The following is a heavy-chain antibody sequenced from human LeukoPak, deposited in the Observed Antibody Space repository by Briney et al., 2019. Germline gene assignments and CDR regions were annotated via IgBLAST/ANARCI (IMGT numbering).Heavy chain of an antibody. CDR1: GDSVSSNSAA. J-gene: IGHJ5*02. V-gene: IGHV6-1*01. D-gene: IGHD6-13*01. Sequence: SQTLSLTCAISGDSVSSNSAAWNWIRQSPSRGLEWLGRTYYRSKWYYDYAVSVKSRMTINPDTSKNQFSLQLNSVTPEDTAVYYCAMGGSGWSVSLFDPWGQGTLVTVSS. CDR3: AMGGSGWSVSLFDP. CDR2: TYYRSKWYY.